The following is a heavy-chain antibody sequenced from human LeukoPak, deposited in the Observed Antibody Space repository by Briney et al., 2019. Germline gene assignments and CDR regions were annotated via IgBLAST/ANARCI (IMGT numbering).Heavy chain of an antibody. D-gene: IGHD4-11*01. Sequence: SGGSLRLSCATSGFTFSSSTFGGYTMNWVRQAPGKGLEWVSSISSTGTYIYYTDSVKGRFTISRDIANSLLYLQMNSLRADDTAVYYCARDLDYSTGFDYWGQGTLVTVSS. J-gene: IGHJ4*02. CDR3: ARDLDYSTGFDY. V-gene: IGHV3-21*01. CDR1: GFTFSSSTFGGYT. CDR2: ISSTGTYI.